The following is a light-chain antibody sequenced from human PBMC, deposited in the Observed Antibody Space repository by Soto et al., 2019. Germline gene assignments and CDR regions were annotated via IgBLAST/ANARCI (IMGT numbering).Light chain of an antibody. CDR3: CSYAGTSTFV. Sequence: QSVLTQPRSVSGSPGQSVTTSCTGSGRDVGSYNYVSWYQQHPGKAPKLILFDVDKRPSGVPDRISGSKSANTASLTISGLQAEDEADYYCCSYAGTSTFVFGTGTKVTVL. CDR1: GRDVGSYNY. V-gene: IGLV2-11*01. J-gene: IGLJ1*01. CDR2: DVD.